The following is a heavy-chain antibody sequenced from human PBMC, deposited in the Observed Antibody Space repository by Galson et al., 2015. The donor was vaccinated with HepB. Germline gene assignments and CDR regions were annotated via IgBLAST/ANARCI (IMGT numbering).Heavy chain of an antibody. Sequence: SLRLSCAASGFTFSSYSMNWVRQAPGKGLEWVSYISSSSSTIYYADSVKGRFTISRDNAKNSLYLQMNSLRDEDTAVYYCARPIAARKYYYYMDVWGKGTTVTVSS. D-gene: IGHD6-6*01. CDR2: ISSSSSTI. J-gene: IGHJ6*03. CDR1: GFTFSSYS. CDR3: ARPIAARKYYYYMDV. V-gene: IGHV3-48*02.